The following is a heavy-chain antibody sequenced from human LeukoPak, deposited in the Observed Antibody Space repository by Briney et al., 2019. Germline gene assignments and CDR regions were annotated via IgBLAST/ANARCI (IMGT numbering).Heavy chain of an antibody. D-gene: IGHD2-15*01. CDR2: INPNSGGT. CDR1: GYTFSSYH. J-gene: IGHJ6*02. Sequence: ALVKVSCKASGYTFSSYHIHWVRQAPGQGLEWMGWINPNSGGTNYAQKFQGWVTMTRDSSISTAYMELSRLRSDDTAVYYCARGREIEVVVTAPASMDVWGQGTTVTVSS. V-gene: IGHV1-2*04. CDR3: ARGREIEVVVTAPASMDV.